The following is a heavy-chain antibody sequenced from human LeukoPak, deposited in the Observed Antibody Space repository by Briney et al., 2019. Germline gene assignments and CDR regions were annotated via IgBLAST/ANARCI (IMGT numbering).Heavy chain of an antibody. CDR3: ARGRYISGSHYFDF. V-gene: IGHV3-33*01. J-gene: IGHJ4*02. CDR1: GLTSKNYG. D-gene: IGHD6-19*01. CDR2: IWYDGSNK. Sequence: GGSLRLSCAASGLTSKNYGMHWVRKVPGEGLKWVAVIWYDGSNKYYADSVKGRFTISRANSKNTLYLQMNSLRAEDTAVYYCARGRYISGSHYFDFWGQGTLVTVSS.